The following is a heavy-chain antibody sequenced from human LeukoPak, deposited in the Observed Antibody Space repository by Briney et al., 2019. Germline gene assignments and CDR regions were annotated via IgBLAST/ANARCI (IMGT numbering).Heavy chain of an antibody. V-gene: IGHV3-23*01. Sequence: GGSLRLSCAASGFTFSSYGMSWVRQAPGKGLEWVSAISGSGGSTYYADSVKGQFTISRDNSKNTLYLQMNSLRAEDTAVYYCAKDLIRLGIAVAEDDYWGQGTLVTVSS. CDR1: GFTFSSYG. D-gene: IGHD6-19*01. J-gene: IGHJ4*02. CDR2: ISGSGGST. CDR3: AKDLIRLGIAVAEDDY.